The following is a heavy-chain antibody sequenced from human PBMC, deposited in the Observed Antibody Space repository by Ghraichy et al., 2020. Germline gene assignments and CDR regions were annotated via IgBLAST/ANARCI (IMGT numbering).Heavy chain of an antibody. CDR2: INHSGST. D-gene: IGHD1-1*01. CDR3: ARGGNDAFDI. J-gene: IGHJ3*02. Sequence: SETRSLTCAVYGGSFSGYYWSWIRQPPGKGLEWIGEINHSGSTNYNPSLKSRVTISVDTSKNQFSLKLSSVTAADTAVYYCARGGNDAFDIWGQGTMVTVSS. V-gene: IGHV4-34*01. CDR1: GGSFSGYY.